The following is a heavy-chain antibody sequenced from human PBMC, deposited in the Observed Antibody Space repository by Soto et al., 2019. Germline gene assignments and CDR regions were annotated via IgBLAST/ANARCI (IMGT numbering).Heavy chain of an antibody. D-gene: IGHD2-21*02. Sequence: QVQLVQSGAEVKKPGASVKVSCKASGYTFTGNYIHWMRQAPGQGPEWMGWLNPRSGATDYAQKFQGRVTITRDTSFSPASMDLSRLTSDDTAMYYCVKGGGVDEVTTTRVVFDYWGQGTPLTVSS. CDR2: LNPRSGAT. CDR1: GYTFTGNY. CDR3: VKGGGVDEVTTTRVVFDY. V-gene: IGHV1-2*02. J-gene: IGHJ4*02.